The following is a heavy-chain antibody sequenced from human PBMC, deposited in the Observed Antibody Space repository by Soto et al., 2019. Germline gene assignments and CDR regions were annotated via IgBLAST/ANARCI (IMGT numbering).Heavy chain of an antibody. CDR3: ARVRIVVVTTYPGDYYGMDV. CDR2: ISSSGSTI. Sequence: GGSLRLSCAASGFTFSSYEMNWVRQAPGKGLEWVSYISSSGSTIYYADSVKGRFTISRDNAKNSLYLQMNGLRAKDTAVYYCARVRIVVVTTYPGDYYGMDVWGQGTTVTVSS. D-gene: IGHD2-21*02. V-gene: IGHV3-48*03. J-gene: IGHJ6*02. CDR1: GFTFSSYE.